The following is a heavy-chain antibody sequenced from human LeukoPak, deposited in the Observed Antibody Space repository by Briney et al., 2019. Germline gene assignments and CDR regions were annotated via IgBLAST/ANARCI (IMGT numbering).Heavy chain of an antibody. V-gene: IGHV4-31*03. Sequence: SQTLSLTCTVSGCSISSGGYHWSWIRQHPGMGLEWIGYIYYSGCTYYNPSLKSRVTISVDTSKNQFSLKLSSVTAADTAVYYCARDYTDYGMDVWGQGTTVTVPS. CDR1: GCSISSGGYH. CDR2: IYYSGCT. D-gene: IGHD3-16*01. J-gene: IGHJ6*02. CDR3: ARDYTDYGMDV.